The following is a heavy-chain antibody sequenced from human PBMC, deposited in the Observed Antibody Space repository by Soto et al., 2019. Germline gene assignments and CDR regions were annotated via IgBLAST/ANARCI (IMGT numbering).Heavy chain of an antibody. D-gene: IGHD2-8*01. J-gene: IGHJ4*02. CDR3: ARQLAYANCDYYTEPFDY. CDR1: GYPFTNYY. CDR2: INPNTGGT. Sequence: SVQVSCKTSGYPFTNYYVLWGRQAPGQGLEWVGRINPNTGGTNYAQRFQDRVTMTRDTSITTAYMELSRLRSDDTAVYYCARQLAYANCDYYTEPFDYRDQ. V-gene: IGHV1-2*06.